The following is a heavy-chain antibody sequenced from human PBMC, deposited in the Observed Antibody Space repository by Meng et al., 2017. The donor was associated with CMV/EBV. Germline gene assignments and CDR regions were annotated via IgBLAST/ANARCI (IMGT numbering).Heavy chain of an antibody. D-gene: IGHD1-7*01. CDR1: GYTFTGYY. V-gene: IGHV1-2*02. CDR2: INPNSGGT. J-gene: IGHJ2*01. Sequence: QVQLVQSGAEVKKPGASVKVSCKASGYTFTGYYMHWVRQAPGQGLEWMGWINPNSGGTNYAQTFQGRVTMTRDTSISTAYMELSRLRSDDTAVYYCATYIGNYINWYFDLWGRGTLVTVSS. CDR3: ATYIGNYINWYFDL.